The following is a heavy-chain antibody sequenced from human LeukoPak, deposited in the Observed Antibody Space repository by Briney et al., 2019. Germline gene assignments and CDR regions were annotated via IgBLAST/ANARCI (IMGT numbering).Heavy chain of an antibody. CDR1: GYSFTTYW. CDR2: IFPGDSDT. CDR3: ATTTGYSSGWYYLDY. J-gene: IGHJ4*02. Sequence: GESLEISRKGSGYSFTTYWIAWVREMPGKGLEWMGIIFPGDSDTRYSPSFQGQVTISADKSISTAYLQWSSLKASDTAMYYCATTTGYSSGWYYLDYWGQGTLVTVSS. D-gene: IGHD6-19*01. V-gene: IGHV5-51*01.